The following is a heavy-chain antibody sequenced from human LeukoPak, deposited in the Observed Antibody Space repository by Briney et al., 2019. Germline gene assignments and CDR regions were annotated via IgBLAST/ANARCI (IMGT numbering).Heavy chain of an antibody. J-gene: IGHJ4*02. CDR2: ISGSGGST. Sequence: TGGSLRLSCAASGFTFSSYAMSWVRQAPGKGLEWVSAISGSGGSTYYADSVKGRFTISRDNSKNTLYLQMSSLRAEDTAVYYCARVVVSSSSDYFDYWGQGTLVIVSS. V-gene: IGHV3-23*01. CDR3: ARVVVSSSSDYFDY. D-gene: IGHD6-6*01. CDR1: GFTFSSYA.